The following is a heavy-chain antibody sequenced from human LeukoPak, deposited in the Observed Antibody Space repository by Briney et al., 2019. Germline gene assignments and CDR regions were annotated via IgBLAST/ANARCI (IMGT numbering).Heavy chain of an antibody. CDR3: AKGGSSSTGDIDAFDI. V-gene: IGHV3-23*01. CDR2: ISGSGGST. Sequence: GGSLRLSCAASGFTFSSYAMSWVRQAPGKGLEWVSAISGSGGSTYYADSVKGRFTISRDNSKNTLYLQMNSLRAEDTAVYYCAKGGSSSTGDIDAFDIWGQGTMVTVSS. CDR1: GFTFSSYA. D-gene: IGHD6-6*01. J-gene: IGHJ3*02.